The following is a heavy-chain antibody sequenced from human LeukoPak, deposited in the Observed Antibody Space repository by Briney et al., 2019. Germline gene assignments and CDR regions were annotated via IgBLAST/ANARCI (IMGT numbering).Heavy chain of an antibody. J-gene: IGHJ4*02. CDR3: ASTLITFGGLMTFYFDS. D-gene: IGHD3-16*01. CDR1: GVSISDYC. CDR2: IYSSGRT. Sequence: SETLSLTCTISGVSISDYCRSWIRQSPGKGLEWIGYIYSSGRTNYNPSPNSGVSTSVETPKNHFSLKLTSVTAADTAVYYCASTLITFGGLMTFYFDSWGQGTLVTVSS. V-gene: IGHV4-59*01.